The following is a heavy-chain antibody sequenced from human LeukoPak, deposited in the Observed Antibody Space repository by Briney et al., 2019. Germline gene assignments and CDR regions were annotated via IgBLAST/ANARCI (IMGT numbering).Heavy chain of an antibody. CDR2: IYPGDSDT. J-gene: IGHJ6*04. CDR1: GYSFTSYW. V-gene: IGHV5-51*01. Sequence: GESLNISCKGSGYSFTSYWIGWVRQPPGKGLGWMGIIYPGDSDTRYSPSFQGQVTISAHKPISTAYLQWSSLKASDTAMYYCATRSLGYDPGAYGMDVWGKGTTVTVSS. CDR3: ATRSLGYDPGAYGMDV. D-gene: IGHD5-12*01.